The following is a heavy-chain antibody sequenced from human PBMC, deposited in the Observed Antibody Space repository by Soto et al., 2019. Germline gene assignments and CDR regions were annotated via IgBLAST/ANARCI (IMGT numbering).Heavy chain of an antibody. D-gene: IGHD3-3*01. J-gene: IGHJ3*02. CDR1: GGSISSSSYY. Sequence: QLQLQESGPGLVKPSETLSLTCTVSGGSISSSSYYWGWIRQPPGKGLEWIGSIYYSGSTYYNPSLKSRVTISVDTSKNQFSLKLSSVTAADTAVYYCARGRITIFGVANDAFDIWGQGTMVTVSS. V-gene: IGHV4-39*07. CDR2: IYYSGST. CDR3: ARGRITIFGVANDAFDI.